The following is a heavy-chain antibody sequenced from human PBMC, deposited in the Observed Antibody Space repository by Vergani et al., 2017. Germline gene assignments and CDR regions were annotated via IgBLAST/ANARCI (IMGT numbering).Heavy chain of an antibody. V-gene: IGHV4-61*10. CDR3: AKSYYYGSGYIDY. CDR2: IYYSGST. D-gene: IGHD3-10*01. J-gene: IGHJ4*02. CDR1: GGSVSSGSYY. Sequence: QVQLQESGPGLVKPSETLSLTCTVSGGSVSSGSYYWSWIRQPAGKGLEWIGYIYYSGSTNYNPSLKSRVTISVDTSKNQFSLKLSSVTAADTAVYYCAKSYYYGSGYIDYWGQGTLVTVSS.